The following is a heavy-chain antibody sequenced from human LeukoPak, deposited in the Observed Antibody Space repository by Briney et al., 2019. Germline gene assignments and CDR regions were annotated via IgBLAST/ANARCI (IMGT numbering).Heavy chain of an antibody. D-gene: IGHD6-19*01. J-gene: IGHJ4*02. CDR1: GFTLSSYA. Sequence: GGSLRLSCAASGFTLSSYAMHWVRQAPGKGLAWVAVIWYDGSNKYYADSVKGRFTISRDNSKNTLYLQMNSLRAEDTAVYYCARDHGRYSSGWGQGTLGTVSS. CDR3: ARDHGRYSSG. V-gene: IGHV3-33*08. CDR2: IWYDGSNK.